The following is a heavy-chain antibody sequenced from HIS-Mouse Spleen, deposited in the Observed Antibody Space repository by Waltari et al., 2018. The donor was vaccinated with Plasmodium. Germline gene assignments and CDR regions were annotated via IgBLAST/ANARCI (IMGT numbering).Heavy chain of an antibody. CDR3: ARSHFRFLEWLFDY. D-gene: IGHD3-3*01. CDR2: ISYDGSNK. CDR1: GFTFRSYD. Sequence: QVQLVESGGGVVQPGRSLRLPCAASGFTFRSYDMHWVRQAPGKGLGWVAVISYDGSNKYYADSVKGRFTISRDNSKNTLYLQMNSLRAEDTAVYYCARSHFRFLEWLFDYWGQGTLVTVSS. V-gene: IGHV3-30*04. J-gene: IGHJ4*02.